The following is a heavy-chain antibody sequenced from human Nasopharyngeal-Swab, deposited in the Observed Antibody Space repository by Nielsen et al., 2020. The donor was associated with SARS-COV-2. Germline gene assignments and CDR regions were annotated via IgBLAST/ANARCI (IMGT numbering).Heavy chain of an antibody. CDR3: ARDGGSSLLWFGELYSWYFDL. J-gene: IGHJ2*01. Sequence: ETLSLTCTASGFTFSSYWMHWVRQAPGKGLVWVSRIHIDGSSTSYGDSVKGRFTISRDDAKNTLYLQMNSLRAEDTAVYYCARDGGSSLLWFGELYSWYFDLWGRGTLVTVSS. CDR2: IHIDGSST. V-gene: IGHV3-74*01. CDR1: GFTFSSYW. D-gene: IGHD3-10*01.